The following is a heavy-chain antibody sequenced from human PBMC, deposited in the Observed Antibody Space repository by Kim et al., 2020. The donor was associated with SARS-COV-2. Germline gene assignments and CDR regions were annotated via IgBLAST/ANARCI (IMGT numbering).Heavy chain of an antibody. CDR2: IIPIFGTA. D-gene: IGHD3-10*01. Sequence: SVKVSCKASGGTFSSYAISWVRQAPGQGLEWMGGIIPIFGTANYAQKFQGRVTITADESTSTAYMELSSLRSEDTAVYYCARAGASYYGSGSYSRSDWFDPWGQGTLVTVSS. CDR3: ARAGASYYGSGSYSRSDWFDP. J-gene: IGHJ5*02. CDR1: GGTFSSYA. V-gene: IGHV1-69*13.